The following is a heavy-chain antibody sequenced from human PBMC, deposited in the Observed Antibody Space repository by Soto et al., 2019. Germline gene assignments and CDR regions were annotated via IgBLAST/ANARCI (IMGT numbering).Heavy chain of an antibody. D-gene: IGHD5-18*01. Sequence: PGGSLRLSCATSGFTFRRYGMHWARQAPGKGLEWVAGIWYDGTNRHYAGSVKGRFTISRDNSKNTLSLQMNNLRGEDTAVYYCARALDLDTVMITFKNYYYYGMDVWGQGTTVTVSS. CDR2: IWYDGTNR. J-gene: IGHJ6*02. V-gene: IGHV3-33*01. CDR3: ARALDLDTVMITFKNYYYYGMDV. CDR1: GFTFRRYG.